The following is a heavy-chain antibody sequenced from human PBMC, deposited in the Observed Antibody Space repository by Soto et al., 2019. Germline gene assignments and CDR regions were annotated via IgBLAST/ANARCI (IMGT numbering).Heavy chain of an antibody. CDR1: GFTFSSYG. Sequence: QVQLVESGGGVVQPGRSLRLSCAASGFTFSSYGMHWVRQAPGKGLEWVAAIWYDGSNKYYADSVKGRFTISRDNSKNTLYLQMNSLRAEDTAVYYCARESYNDYVHGYWGQGTLVTVSS. V-gene: IGHV3-33*01. D-gene: IGHD4-17*01. CDR2: IWYDGSNK. CDR3: ARESYNDYVHGY. J-gene: IGHJ4*02.